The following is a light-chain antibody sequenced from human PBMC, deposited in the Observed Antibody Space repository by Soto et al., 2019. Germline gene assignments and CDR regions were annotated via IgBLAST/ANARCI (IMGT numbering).Light chain of an antibody. CDR2: GAS. Sequence: EIVWTQSPGTLSLSPGERTTLSCRASQSVSSSNLAWYQQKPGQPPRLLIYGASSRATGIPDRFSGSGSGTDFTLTISRLEPEDFAVYFCQQYGSSPLTFGGVSNV. V-gene: IGKV3-20*01. CDR3: QQYGSSPLT. CDR1: QSVSSSN. J-gene: IGKJ4*01.